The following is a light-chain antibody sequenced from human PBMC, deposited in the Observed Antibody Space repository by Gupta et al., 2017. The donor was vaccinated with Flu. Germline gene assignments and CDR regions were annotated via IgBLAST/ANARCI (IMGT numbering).Light chain of an antibody. V-gene: IGKV1-39*01. J-gene: IGKJ1*01. CDR3: QQSDSTPKT. Sequence: DIQMTQSPSSLSASVGARVTITCRASQTIKSYLNWYQQKPGTAPKLLIYAASRVQSGLPSRFSGSAYATYFSLTITMRQPDDFANYYCQQSDSTPKTFGQGTKVEV. CDR1: QTIKSY. CDR2: AAS.